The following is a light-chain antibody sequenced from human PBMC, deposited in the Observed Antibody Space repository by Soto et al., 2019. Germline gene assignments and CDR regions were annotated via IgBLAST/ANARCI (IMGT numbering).Light chain of an antibody. V-gene: IGKV3-15*01. CDR1: QSVSSN. J-gene: IGKJ2*01. CDR3: QQYNNWPPYT. CDR2: GAS. Sequence: EIVMTQSPATLSVSPGERATLSCGASQSVSSNLAWYQQKPGQAPRLLIYGASTRATGIPARFSGSGSGTEFTITISSLQSEDFAVYYCQQYNNWPPYTFGQGTKVDIK.